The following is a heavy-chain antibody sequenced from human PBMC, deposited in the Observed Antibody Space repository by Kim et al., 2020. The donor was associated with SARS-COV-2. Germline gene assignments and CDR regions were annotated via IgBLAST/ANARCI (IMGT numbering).Heavy chain of an antibody. CDR1: GYTFTSYG. CDR2: ISAYNGNT. Sequence: ASVKVSCKASGYTFTSYGISWVRQAPGQGLEWMGWISAYNGNTNYAQKLQGRATMTTDTSTSTAYMELRSLRSDDTAVYYCARIDGLLWFGGTPRRFDPWGQGALVTVSS. V-gene: IGHV1-18*01. D-gene: IGHD3-10*01. CDR3: ARIDGLLWFGGTPRRFDP. J-gene: IGHJ5*02.